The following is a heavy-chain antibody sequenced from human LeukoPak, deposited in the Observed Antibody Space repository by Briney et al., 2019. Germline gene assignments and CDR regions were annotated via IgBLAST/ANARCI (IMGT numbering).Heavy chain of an antibody. Sequence: GESLKISCKGSGYSFTSYWIGWVRQMPGKGLEWMGIIYPGDSDTRYSPSFQGQVTISADKSISTAYLQWSSLKASDTAMYYCARQIEYYYDSSAPRIAFDIWGQGTMVTVSS. J-gene: IGHJ3*02. D-gene: IGHD3-22*01. V-gene: IGHV5-51*01. CDR1: GYSFTSYW. CDR2: IYPGDSDT. CDR3: ARQIEYYYDSSAPRIAFDI.